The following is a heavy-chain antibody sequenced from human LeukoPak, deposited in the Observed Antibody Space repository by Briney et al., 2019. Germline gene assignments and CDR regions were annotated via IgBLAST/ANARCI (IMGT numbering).Heavy chain of an antibody. CDR1: GFTFDDYT. Sequence: GGSLRLSCAASGFTFDDYTMHWVRQAPGKSLEWVSLISWDGGSTYYADSVKGRFTISRDNSKNSLYLQMNSLRTEDTALYYCAKDDDYGDYNLDYWGQGTLVTVSS. D-gene: IGHD4-17*01. CDR3: AKDDDYGDYNLDY. J-gene: IGHJ4*02. V-gene: IGHV3-43*01. CDR2: ISWDGGST.